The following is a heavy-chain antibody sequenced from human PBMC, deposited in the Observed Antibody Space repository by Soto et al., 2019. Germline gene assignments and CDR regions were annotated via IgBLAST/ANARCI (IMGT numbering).Heavy chain of an antibody. CDR2: INHSGST. Sequence: PSDTLSLTCAVYGESFSGYYWSWIRQPPGKGLEWIGEINHSGSTNYNPSLKSRVTISVDTSKNQFSLKLSSVTAADTAVYYCARGGGITMVRGATKKNWFDPWGQGTLVTVSS. J-gene: IGHJ5*02. CDR1: GESFSGYY. V-gene: IGHV4-34*01. CDR3: ARGGGITMVRGATKKNWFDP. D-gene: IGHD3-10*01.